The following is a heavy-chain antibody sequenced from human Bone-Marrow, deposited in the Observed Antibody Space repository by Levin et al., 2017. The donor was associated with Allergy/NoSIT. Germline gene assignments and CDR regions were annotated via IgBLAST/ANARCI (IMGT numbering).Heavy chain of an antibody. Sequence: LSLTCAASGFTFSSYAMNWVRQAPGKGLEWVSVISSGGGSTYYADSVKGRFTISRDDSKNTVYLQMNSLTAEDTAIYFCAKDSSTTNPYYGMDVWGQGTTVTVFS. CDR2: ISSGGGST. D-gene: IGHD2/OR15-2a*01. CDR1: GFTFSSYA. CDR3: AKDSSTTNPYYGMDV. J-gene: IGHJ6*02. V-gene: IGHV3-23*01.